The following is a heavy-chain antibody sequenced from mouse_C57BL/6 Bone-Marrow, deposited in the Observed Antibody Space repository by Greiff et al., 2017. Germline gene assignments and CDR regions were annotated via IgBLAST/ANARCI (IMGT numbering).Heavy chain of an antibody. CDR3: ARGYDGYYGY. CDR2: IYPGGGYT. Sequence: QVQLKESGAELVRPGTSVKMSCKASGYTFTNYWIGWAKQRPGHGLEWIGDIYPGGGYTNYNEKFKGKATLTADKSSSTAYMQFSSLTSEDSAIYYCARGYDGYYGYWGQGTTLTVSS. D-gene: IGHD2-3*01. J-gene: IGHJ2*01. CDR1: GYTFTNYW. V-gene: IGHV1-63*01.